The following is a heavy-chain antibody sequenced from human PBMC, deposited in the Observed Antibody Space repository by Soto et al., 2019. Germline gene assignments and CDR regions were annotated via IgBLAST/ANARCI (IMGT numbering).Heavy chain of an antibody. Sequence: QVQLQESGPGLVKPSQTLFLTCTVSGGSISSGIYYWTWIRQHPGKGLEWIGYIYDSETTYYNPSLKSRLTVSLDTSKNQFAPKLSSVTAADTAVYYWATRNTAHDAFDIWGQGTMVTVSS. V-gene: IGHV4-31*03. D-gene: IGHD1-1*01. J-gene: IGHJ3*02. CDR2: IYDSETT. CDR1: GGSISSGIYY. CDR3: ATRNTAHDAFDI.